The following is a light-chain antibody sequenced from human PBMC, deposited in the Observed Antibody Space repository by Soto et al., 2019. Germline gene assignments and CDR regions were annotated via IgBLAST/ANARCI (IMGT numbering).Light chain of an antibody. Sequence: DIQMTQSPSSLSASVGDRVTITCRASQGIRNDLGWFQQKPGKAPKRLMYAASSLQSGVPSRISGSGSGTEFTHTISSLQPEDFATYYCQQYKTYPPTLGQGTKREIK. CDR2: AAS. J-gene: IGKJ2*01. CDR1: QGIRND. CDR3: QQYKTYPPT. V-gene: IGKV1-17*01.